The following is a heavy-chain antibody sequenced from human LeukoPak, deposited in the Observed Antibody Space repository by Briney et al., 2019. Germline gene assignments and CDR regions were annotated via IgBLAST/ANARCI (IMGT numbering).Heavy chain of an antibody. Sequence: GRSLRLSCAASGFTFDDYAMHWVRQAPGKGLEWVSGISWNSGSIGYADSVKGRFTISRDNDKNSLYLQMNSLRAEDTALYYCAKGPTSDYYDSEYYFDYWGQGTLVTVSS. J-gene: IGHJ4*02. V-gene: IGHV3-9*01. CDR2: ISWNSGSI. CDR1: GFTFDDYA. D-gene: IGHD3-22*01. CDR3: AKGPTSDYYDSEYYFDY.